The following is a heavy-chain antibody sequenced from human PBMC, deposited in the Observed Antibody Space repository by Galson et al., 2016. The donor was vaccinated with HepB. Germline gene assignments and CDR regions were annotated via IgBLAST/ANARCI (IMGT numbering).Heavy chain of an antibody. CDR1: GFTVSSNY. D-gene: IGHD3-9*01. CDR2: IYSGGST. Sequence: SLRLSCAASGFTVSSNYMSWVRQAPGKGLEWVSVIYSGGSTHYADSVKGRFTISRDNSKNTLYLQMNSLRADDTAAYYCARTRSDWYYSDYWGQGTLVTVSS. CDR3: ARTRSDWYYSDY. V-gene: IGHV3-66*01. J-gene: IGHJ4*02.